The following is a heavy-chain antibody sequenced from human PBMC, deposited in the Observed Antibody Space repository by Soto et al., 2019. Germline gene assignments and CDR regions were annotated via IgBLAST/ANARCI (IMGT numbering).Heavy chain of an antibody. D-gene: IGHD3-10*01. CDR3: ANRNDYGSGSYFPFDH. CDR1: GCXFSSYX. J-gene: IGHJ4*02. Sequence: EVQLLESGGGLVQXXXXXXXSCAASGCXFSSYXMSWVRQAPGKGLEWVSSISGSGGSTYYADSVKGRFTISRDNSKNTLYLQMSSLRAEDTAVYYCANRNDYGSGSYFPFDHWGQGTLVTVSS. V-gene: IGHV3-23*01. CDR2: ISGSGGST.